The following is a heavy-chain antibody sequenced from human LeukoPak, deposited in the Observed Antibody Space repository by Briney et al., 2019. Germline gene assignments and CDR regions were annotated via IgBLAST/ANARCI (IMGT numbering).Heavy chain of an antibody. J-gene: IGHJ3*02. D-gene: IGHD2/OR15-2a*01. CDR1: GGSISSSNW. CDR3: ARARVGFEYDAFDI. CDR2: IYHSGST. Sequence: PSGTLSLTCAVSGGSISSSNWWSWVRQPPGKGLEWIGEIYHSGSTNYNPSLKSRVTISVDKSKNQFSLKLSSVTAADTAVYYCARARVGFEYDAFDIWGQGTMVTVSS. V-gene: IGHV4-4*02.